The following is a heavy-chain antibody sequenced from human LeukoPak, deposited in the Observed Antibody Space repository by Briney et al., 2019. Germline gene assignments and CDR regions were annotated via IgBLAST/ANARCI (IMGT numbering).Heavy chain of an antibody. CDR3: STIRGGTNAFDI. V-gene: IGHV3-15*01. CDR1: GFTSTNVW. Sequence: GGSLRLSCGASGFTSTNVWLSWVRQTPGKGLEWVGRIRSETDGGTTDYIAPVKGRFTISRDDSTNMLYLQMNNLKTEDTAVYYCSTIRGGTNAFDIWGQGTLVTVSS. D-gene: IGHD3-10*01. CDR2: IRSETDGGTT. J-gene: IGHJ3*02.